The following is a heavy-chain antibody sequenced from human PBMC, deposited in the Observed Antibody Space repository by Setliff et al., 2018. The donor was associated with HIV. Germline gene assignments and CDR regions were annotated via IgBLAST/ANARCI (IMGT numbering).Heavy chain of an antibody. V-gene: IGHV4-34*08. Sequence: PSETLRLSCAASGFTFSTYWMSWVRQPPGKGLEWIGELSPSGTTRSNPSLQSRVTISLDTSNNQFPLKLTSVTAADTAMYYCASFFVTTVTNQDYWGQGTPVTVSS. D-gene: IGHD4-17*01. CDR2: LSPSGTT. CDR1: GFTFSTYW. J-gene: IGHJ4*02. CDR3: ASFFVTTVTNQDY.